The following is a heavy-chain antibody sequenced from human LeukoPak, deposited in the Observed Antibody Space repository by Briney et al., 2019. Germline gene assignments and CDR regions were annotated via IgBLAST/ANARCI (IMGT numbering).Heavy chain of an antibody. Sequence: GGSLRLSCVASGFTFSSYAIHWVRQAPGKGLEWVAVISSSGTNQYYVDSVKGRFTISRDNSKNTLYLQMNSLRAEDTAVYYCAKRQQLRKSNFDYWGQGTLVTVSS. CDR2: ISSSGTNQ. D-gene: IGHD6-13*01. V-gene: IGHV3-30*18. J-gene: IGHJ4*02. CDR3: AKRQQLRKSNFDY. CDR1: GFTFSSYA.